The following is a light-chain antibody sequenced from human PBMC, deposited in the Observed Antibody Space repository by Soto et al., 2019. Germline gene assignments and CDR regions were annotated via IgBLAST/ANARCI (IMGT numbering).Light chain of an antibody. CDR2: GVS. CDR3: SSYTNTNTLV. Sequence: QSALTQPASVSGSPGQSITISCTGTSSDVGGYNYVSWYQQHPGKAPKVMIYGVSHRPSGVSNRFSGSKSGNTASLTISGLQAEDEADYHCSSYTNTNTLVFGGGTQLTVL. CDR1: SSDVGGYNY. J-gene: IGLJ3*02. V-gene: IGLV2-14*01.